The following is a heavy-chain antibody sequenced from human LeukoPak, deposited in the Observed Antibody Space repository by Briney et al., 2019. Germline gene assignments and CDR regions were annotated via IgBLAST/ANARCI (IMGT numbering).Heavy chain of an antibody. CDR2: IYTSGST. CDR1: GGSLSSYY. D-gene: IGHD4-17*01. J-gene: IGHJ5*02. Sequence: PSETLSLTCTVSGGSLSSYYWSWIRQPAGKGLEWIGRIYTSGSTNYNPSLKSRVTMAVDTSKNQFSLKLSSVPAADTAVYYCAGDWPPPPDYGDYPNWFDPWGQGTLVTVSS. CDR3: AGDWPPPPDYGDYPNWFDP. V-gene: IGHV4-4*07.